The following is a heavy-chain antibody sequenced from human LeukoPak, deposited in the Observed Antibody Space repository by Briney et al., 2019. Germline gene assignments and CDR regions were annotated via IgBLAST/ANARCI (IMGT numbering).Heavy chain of an antibody. CDR3: ARGGNWNSGYYYYYMDV. CDR2: IIPIFPTS. V-gene: IGHV1-69*13. Sequence: SVKVSCKASGGTFSSYAISWVRQAPGQGLEWMGGIIPIFPTSNYAQKFQGRVTITADESTSTAYMELSSLRSEDTAVYYCARGGNWNSGYYYYYMDVWGKGTRSPSP. CDR1: GGTFSSYA. D-gene: IGHD1-7*01. J-gene: IGHJ6*03.